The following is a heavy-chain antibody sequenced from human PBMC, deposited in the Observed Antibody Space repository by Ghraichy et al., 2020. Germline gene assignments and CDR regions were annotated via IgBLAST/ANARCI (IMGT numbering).Heavy chain of an antibody. CDR3: VRVTTNYYLDF. D-gene: IGHD4/OR15-4a*01. V-gene: IGHV3-72*01. J-gene: IGHJ4*02. Sequence: LSLTCVAFGFTFSDHFMDWVRQAPGRGLEWLGRTKNKVTSYITEYAASVKGRFSVSRDDSKNSLYLQMNSLKTEDTAVYYCVRVTTNYYLDFWGQGTLVTVSS. CDR1: GFTFSDHF. CDR2: TKNKVTSYIT.